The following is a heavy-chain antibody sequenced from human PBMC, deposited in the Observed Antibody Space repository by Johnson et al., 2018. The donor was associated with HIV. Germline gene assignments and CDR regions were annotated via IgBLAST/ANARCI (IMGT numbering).Heavy chain of an antibody. D-gene: IGHD3-10*01. J-gene: IGHJ3*02. CDR1: GITFSRYG. CDR2: ISYDGSST. V-gene: IGHV3-30*03. Sequence: QVQLVESGGGVVQPGRSLRLSCAAFGITFSRYGMHWVRQAPGMGLEWVIVISYDGSSTSYADSVMGRFTISRDNAQNTLYLQMNSLRAEDTAVYYCARGRGDGGERGALDNWGQGAMVTVSS. CDR3: ARGRGDGGERGALDN.